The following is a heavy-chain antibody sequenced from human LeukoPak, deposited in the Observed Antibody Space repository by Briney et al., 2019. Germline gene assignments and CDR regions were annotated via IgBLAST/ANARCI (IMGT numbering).Heavy chain of an antibody. CDR1: GGSISSYY. CDR2: IYYSGST. D-gene: IGHD3-22*01. CDR3: ARGHYYDSSGYDPYYFDY. J-gene: IGHJ4*02. Sequence: SETLSLTCTVSGGSISSYYWSWIRQPPGKGLEWIGYIYYSGSTNYNPSLKSRVTISVDTSKNQVSLKLSSVTAADTAVYYCARGHYYDSSGYDPYYFDYWGQGTLVTVSS. V-gene: IGHV4-59*12.